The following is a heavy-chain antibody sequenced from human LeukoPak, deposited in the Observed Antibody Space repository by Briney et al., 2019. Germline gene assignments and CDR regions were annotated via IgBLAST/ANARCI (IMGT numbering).Heavy chain of an antibody. J-gene: IGHJ4*02. CDR2: ISYSGTT. V-gene: IGHV4-39*07. CDR3: ARSQPPYSGSYLAGEYDY. D-gene: IGHD1-26*01. Sequence: NSSETLSLTCTVSSASISSSPYFWGWIRQSPGKGLEWIGSISYSGTTYYNPSLKSRVTISVDTSKNQFSLKLSSVTAADTAVYYCARSQPPYSGSYLAGEYDYWGQGTLVTVSS. CDR1: SASISSSPYF.